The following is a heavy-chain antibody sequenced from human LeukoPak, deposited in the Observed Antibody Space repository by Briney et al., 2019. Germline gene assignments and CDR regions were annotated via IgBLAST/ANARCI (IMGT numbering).Heavy chain of an antibody. CDR1: GGSFSGYY. V-gene: IGHV4-34*01. D-gene: IGHD2-2*03. CDR3: VDINAYYYGMDV. J-gene: IGHJ6*02. Sequence: SETLSLTCAVYGGSFSGYYWSWIRQPPGKGLEWIGEINHSGSTNYNPSLKSRVTISVDTSKNQFSLKLSSVTAADTAVYYCVDINAYYYGMDVWGQATTVTVSS. CDR2: INHSGST.